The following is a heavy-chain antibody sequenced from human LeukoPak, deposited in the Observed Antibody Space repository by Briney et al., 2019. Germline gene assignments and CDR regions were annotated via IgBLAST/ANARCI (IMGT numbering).Heavy chain of an antibody. V-gene: IGHV3-23*01. CDR1: GFTFSSYG. CDR3: CSSKTPYNWFDP. J-gene: IGHJ5*02. CDR2: ISGSGGST. Sequence: GGSLRLSCAASGFTFSSYGMSWVRQAPGKGLEWVSAISGSGGSTYYADSVKGRFTISRDNSKNTLYLQMNSLRAEDTAVYYCCSSKTPYNWFDPWGQGTLVTVSS. D-gene: IGHD6-13*01.